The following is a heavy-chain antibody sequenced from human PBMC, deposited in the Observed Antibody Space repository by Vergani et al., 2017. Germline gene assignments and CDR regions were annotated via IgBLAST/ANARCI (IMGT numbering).Heavy chain of an antibody. CDR1: GGNFSSHA. CDR3: ERKNFGPAAIHLRGDFFGY. V-gene: IGHV1-69*01. J-gene: IGHJ4*02. Sequence: QVQLVQSGAEVKKPGSSVKVSCKASGGNFSSHAISWVRQAPGQGLEWMGEIIPIFGTANYAQKFQGRVTITADESNNTAYMALSSLRSEDTAVYYCERKNFGPAAIHLRGDFFGYWGQGTLVTVSS. CDR2: IIPIFGTA. D-gene: IGHD2-2*01.